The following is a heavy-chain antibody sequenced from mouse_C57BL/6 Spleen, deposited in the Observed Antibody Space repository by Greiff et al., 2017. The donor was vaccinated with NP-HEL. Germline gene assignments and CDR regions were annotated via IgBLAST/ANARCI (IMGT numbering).Heavy chain of an antibody. D-gene: IGHD1-1*01. Sequence: QVQLQQPGAELVMPGASVKLSCKASGYTFTSYWMHWVKQRPGQGLEWIGEIDPSDSYTNYNQKFKGKSTLTVDKSSSTAYRQLSSLTSEGSAVYYCARPPFGTVVIDWYFDVWGTRTTVTVSS. V-gene: IGHV1-69*01. CDR1: GYTFTSYW. J-gene: IGHJ1*03. CDR2: IDPSDSYT. CDR3: ARPPFGTVVIDWYFDV.